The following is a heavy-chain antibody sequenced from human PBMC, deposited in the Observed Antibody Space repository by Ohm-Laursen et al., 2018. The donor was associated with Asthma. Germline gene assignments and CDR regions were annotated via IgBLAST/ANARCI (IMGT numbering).Heavy chain of an antibody. Sequence: SLRLSCTASGFTFSSYGMHWVRQAPGKGLEWVAVISYDGSNKYYADSAKGRFTISRDNSKNTLYLQMNSLRAEDTAVYYCAKDRGYYYGSGSYENWFDPWGQGTLVTVSS. CDR2: ISYDGSNK. CDR1: GFTFSSYG. J-gene: IGHJ5*02. CDR3: AKDRGYYYGSGSYENWFDP. D-gene: IGHD3-10*01. V-gene: IGHV3-30*18.